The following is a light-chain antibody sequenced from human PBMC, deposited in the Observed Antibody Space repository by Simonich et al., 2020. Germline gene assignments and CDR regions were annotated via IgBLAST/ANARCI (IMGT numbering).Light chain of an antibody. CDR3: SSYTSSSTLV. J-gene: IGLJ3*02. V-gene: IGLV2-14*02. CDR2: EGS. Sequence: QSALTQPSSVSGSPGQSITISCTGTSSDVGSYNLVSWYQQHPGKAPKLMIYEGSKRPSAVSIRFSGSKSGNTASLTISGLQAEDEADYYCSSYTSSSTLVFGGGTKLTVL. CDR1: SSDVGSYNL.